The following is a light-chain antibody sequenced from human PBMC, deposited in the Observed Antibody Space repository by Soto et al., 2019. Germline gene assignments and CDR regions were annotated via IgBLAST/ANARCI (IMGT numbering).Light chain of an antibody. Sequence: QLVLTQAPSASASLGASVKLTCTLSSGHSNYAIAWHQQQPGKGPRFLMKLNSDGSHNKGDGIPDRFSGSSSGTERSLTISNLQSEDEADYYCQTWGAGVWVFGGGTKLTVL. CDR2: LNSDGSH. CDR1: SGHSNYA. J-gene: IGLJ3*02. V-gene: IGLV4-69*01. CDR3: QTWGAGVWV.